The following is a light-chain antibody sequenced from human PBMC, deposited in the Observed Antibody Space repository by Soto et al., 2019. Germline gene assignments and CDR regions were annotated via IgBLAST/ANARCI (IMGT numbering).Light chain of an antibody. CDR1: QSVSSSY. Sequence: EIVLTQSPATLSLSPGEIATLSCRASQSVSSSYLAWYQQKPGQAPRLLIYGASSRATGIPDRFSGSGSGTDCTLTISRLEPEDVAVYYCQQYGSSPTTLGQGTKVDIK. J-gene: IGKJ1*01. CDR2: GAS. CDR3: QQYGSSPTT. V-gene: IGKV3-20*01.